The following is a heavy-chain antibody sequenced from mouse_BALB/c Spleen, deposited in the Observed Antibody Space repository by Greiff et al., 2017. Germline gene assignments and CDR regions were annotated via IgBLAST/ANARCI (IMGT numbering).Heavy chain of an antibody. Sequence: VQLQQSGAELVRPGASVKISCTASGYTFTNNHINWVKQRPGQGLDWIGYINTYNDYTSYNQKFKGKATVTEDKPSSTAYLELSSLTSEDSAVYYCANSWFAYWGQGTRVTVSA. D-gene: IGHD1-3*01. CDR3: ANSWFAY. CDR1: GYTFTNNH. V-gene: IGHV1S45*01. CDR2: INTYNDYT. J-gene: IGHJ3*01.